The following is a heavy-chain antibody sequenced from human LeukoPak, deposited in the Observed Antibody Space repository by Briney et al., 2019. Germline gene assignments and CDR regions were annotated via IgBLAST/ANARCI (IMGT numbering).Heavy chain of an antibody. CDR3: ATVASGWYPDY. CDR1: GGSISSFY. Sequence: SETLSLTCTVSGGSISSFYYTWIRQPPGKGLEWIGYIDSSGITNYNSSLNSRVTISLNTSQNQFSLKLNSVTAADTAVYYCATVASGWYPDYWGQGALVTVAS. CDR2: IDSSGIT. J-gene: IGHJ4*02. D-gene: IGHD6-19*01. V-gene: IGHV4-59*01.